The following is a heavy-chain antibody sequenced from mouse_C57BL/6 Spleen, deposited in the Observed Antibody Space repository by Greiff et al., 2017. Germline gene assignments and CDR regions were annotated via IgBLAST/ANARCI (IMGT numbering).Heavy chain of an antibody. CDR3: ARKDNYSNYLRGAMDY. Sequence: VQLQQPGTELVKPGASVKLSCKASGYTFTSYWMHWVKQRPGQGLEWIGNINPSNGGTNYNEKFKSKATLTVDKSSSTAYMQLSSLTSEDSAVYYCARKDNYSNYLRGAMDYWGQGTSVTVSS. D-gene: IGHD2-5*01. J-gene: IGHJ4*01. V-gene: IGHV1-53*01. CDR2: INPSNGGT. CDR1: GYTFTSYW.